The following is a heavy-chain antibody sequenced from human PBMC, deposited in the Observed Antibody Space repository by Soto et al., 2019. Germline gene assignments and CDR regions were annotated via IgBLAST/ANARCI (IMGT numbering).Heavy chain of an antibody. Sequence: QVQLQESGPGLVKPSQTLSLTCTVSGGSISSGGYYWSWIRQHPGKGLEWIGYIYYSGSTYYNPSLKSRVTISVDTSKNQFSLKLSSVTAADTAVYYCARDGSGWPENWFDPWGQGTLVTVSS. CDR2: IYYSGST. CDR1: GGSISSGGYY. V-gene: IGHV4-31*03. J-gene: IGHJ5*02. D-gene: IGHD6-25*01. CDR3: ARDGSGWPENWFDP.